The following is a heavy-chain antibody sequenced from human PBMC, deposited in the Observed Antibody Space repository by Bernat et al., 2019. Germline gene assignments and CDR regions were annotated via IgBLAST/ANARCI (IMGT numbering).Heavy chain of an antibody. CDR3: ARDLPRPDDYYYYGMDV. D-gene: IGHD5-24*01. CDR1: GFTVSSNY. V-gene: IGHV3-66*02. Sequence: EVQLVESGGGLVQPGGSLRLSCAASGFTVSSNYMSWVRQAPGKGLEWVSVIYSGGSTYYADSVKGRFTISRDNSKNTLYLQMNSLRAEDTAVYYCARDLPRPDDYYYYGMDVWGQGTTATVSS. CDR2: IYSGGST. J-gene: IGHJ6*02.